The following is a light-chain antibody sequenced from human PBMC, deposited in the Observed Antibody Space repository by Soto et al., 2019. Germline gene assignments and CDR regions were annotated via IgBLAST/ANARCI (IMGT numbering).Light chain of an antibody. Sequence: QSALTQPASMSGSPGQSITISCTGTSSDVGGYNYVSWYQQHPGKAPKLMIYEVSNRPSGVSNRFSGSKSGNTASLTISGLQAEDEAEYYCSSYTSSSTGVFGGGTKVTVL. V-gene: IGLV2-14*01. J-gene: IGLJ3*02. CDR2: EVS. CDR3: SSYTSSSTGV. CDR1: SSDVGGYNY.